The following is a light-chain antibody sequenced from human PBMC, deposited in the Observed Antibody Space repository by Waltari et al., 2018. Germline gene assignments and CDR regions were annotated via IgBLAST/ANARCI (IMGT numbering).Light chain of an antibody. CDR3: SSYAGSSV. J-gene: IGLJ1*01. CDR1: GSDVESYNL. CDR2: EGI. V-gene: IGLV2-23*01. Sequence: QSALTQPASVSGSPGQSITIPCTGTGSDVESYNLVSWYQQHPGKAPKLIIYEGIKRPSGVSNRFSASKSANTASLTISGLQGEDEADYYCSSYAGSSVFGTGTKVTVL.